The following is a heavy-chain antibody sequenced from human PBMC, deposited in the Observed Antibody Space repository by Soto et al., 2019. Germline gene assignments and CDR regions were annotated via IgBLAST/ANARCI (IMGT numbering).Heavy chain of an antibody. Sequence: VKVSCKASGYTFSSYGISWVRQAPGQGLEWMGWISAYNGNTNYAQKLQGRVTMTTDTSTSTAYMELRSLRSDDTAVYYCARWGPEDSYYDFWSGYYGHYYYYMDVWGKGTTVTVSS. CDR1: GYTFSSYG. CDR2: ISAYNGNT. V-gene: IGHV1-18*01. D-gene: IGHD3-3*01. J-gene: IGHJ6*03. CDR3: ARWGPEDSYYDFWSGYYGHYYYYMDV.